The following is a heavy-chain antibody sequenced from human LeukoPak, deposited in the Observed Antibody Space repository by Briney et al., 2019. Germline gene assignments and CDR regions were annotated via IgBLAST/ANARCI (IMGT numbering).Heavy chain of an antibody. Sequence: GGSLRLSCAASGITFSSYGMSWVRQAPGKGLEWVSSISSTGGTTYHADSVKGRFTISRDNSKNTLYLQMNSLRAEDTAVYYCTTGSAKMGATSGLEFDYWGQGTLITVSS. D-gene: IGHD1-26*01. CDR3: TTGSAKMGATSGLEFDY. V-gene: IGHV3-23*01. CDR1: GITFSSYG. CDR2: ISSTGGTT. J-gene: IGHJ4*02.